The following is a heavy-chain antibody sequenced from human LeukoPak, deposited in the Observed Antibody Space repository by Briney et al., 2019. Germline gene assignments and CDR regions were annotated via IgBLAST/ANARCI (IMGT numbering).Heavy chain of an antibody. CDR2: INPSGGST. CDR1: GYTFTSYY. V-gene: IGHV1-46*01. Sequence: ASVKVSCKASGYTFTSYYMHWVRQAPGQGLEWMGIINPSGGSTSYAQKFQGRVTMTRDTSTSTVYMELSSLRSEDTAVYYCARVGYGDRGVGSFDIWGQGTKVTVSS. J-gene: IGHJ3*02. CDR3: ARVGYGDRGVGSFDI. D-gene: IGHD4-17*01.